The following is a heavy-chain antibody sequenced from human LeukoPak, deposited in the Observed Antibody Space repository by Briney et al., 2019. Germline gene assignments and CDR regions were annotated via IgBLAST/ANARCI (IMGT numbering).Heavy chain of an antibody. D-gene: IGHD2-15*01. CDR1: GGTFSSYA. CDR3: ARDSRGSFDAFDI. Sequence: ASVKVSCKASGGTFSSYAISWVRQAPGQGLEWMGGIIPIFGTANYAQKFQGRVTITADESTSTAYMELSSLRSEDTDVYYCARDSRGSFDAFDIWGQGTMVTVSS. V-gene: IGHV1-69*13. CDR2: IIPIFGTA. J-gene: IGHJ3*02.